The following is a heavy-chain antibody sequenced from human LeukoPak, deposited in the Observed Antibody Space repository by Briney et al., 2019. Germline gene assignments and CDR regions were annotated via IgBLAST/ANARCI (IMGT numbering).Heavy chain of an antibody. CDR2: INHSGST. D-gene: IGHD2-8*01. J-gene: IGHJ4*02. V-gene: IGHV4-34*01. CDR1: GGSFSGYY. Sequence: PSETLSLTCAVYGGSFSGYYWSWIRQPPGKGLKWIGEINHSGSTNYNPSLKSRVTISVDTSKNQFSLKLSSVTAADTAVYYCARGVIVLMVYATYFDYWGQGTLVTVSS. CDR3: ARGVIVLMVYATYFDY.